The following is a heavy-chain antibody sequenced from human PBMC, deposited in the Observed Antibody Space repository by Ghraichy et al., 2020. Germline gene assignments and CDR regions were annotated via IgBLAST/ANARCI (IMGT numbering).Heavy chain of an antibody. Sequence: GGSLRLSCAASGFTFSSYAMSWVRQAPGKGLEWVSSISGSGGSTYYADAVKGRFAISRDNSKNTLYLHMNSLRAEDTAVYYCAKAPCSDTSCYSDYWGQGTLVIVSS. CDR2: ISGSGGST. CDR3: AKAPCSDTSCYSDY. V-gene: IGHV3-23*01. D-gene: IGHD2-2*01. J-gene: IGHJ4*02. CDR1: GFTFSSYA.